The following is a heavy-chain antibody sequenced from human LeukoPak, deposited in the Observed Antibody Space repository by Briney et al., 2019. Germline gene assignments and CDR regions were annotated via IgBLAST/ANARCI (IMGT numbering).Heavy chain of an antibody. Sequence: GRSLRLSCAASGFTFSSYAMHWVRQAPGKGLEWVAVISYDGSNKYYADSVKGRFTISRDNSKNTLYLQMNSLRAEDTAVYYCARDAGSSGCYGMDVWGQGTTVTVSS. D-gene: IGHD3-22*01. V-gene: IGHV3-30-3*01. CDR1: GFTFSSYA. CDR3: ARDAGSSGCYGMDV. CDR2: ISYDGSNK. J-gene: IGHJ6*02.